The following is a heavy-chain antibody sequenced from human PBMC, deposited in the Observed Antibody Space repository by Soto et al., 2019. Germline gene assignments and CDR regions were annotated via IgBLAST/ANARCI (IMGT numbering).Heavy chain of an antibody. V-gene: IGHV4-4*02. Sequence: QVQLQESGPGLVKPSGTLSLTCAVSGGSISSSNWWSWVRQPPGRGLEWIGEIYHSGSTNYKPSLKSRLTISIDKSKNQFSLKLSSVTAADTAVYYCAIRTTVTTRLGYWGQGTLVTVSS. CDR2: IYHSGST. J-gene: IGHJ4*02. CDR1: GGSISSSNW. D-gene: IGHD4-17*01. CDR3: AIRTTVTTRLGY.